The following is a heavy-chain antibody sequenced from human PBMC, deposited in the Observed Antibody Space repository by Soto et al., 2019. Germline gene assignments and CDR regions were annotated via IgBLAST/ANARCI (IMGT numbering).Heavy chain of an antibody. V-gene: IGHV1-69*12. CDR1: GVTFSTYA. D-gene: IGHD5-18*01. CDR2: IIPMFGTA. J-gene: IGHJ4*02. Sequence: QVQLVQSGAEVKKPESSVKVSCKAPGVTFSTYAISWVRQDPGQGLEWMGGIIPMFGTANYAQRFQDRVTITADEATNTVYMELSSLRSEDTAVYFCASGIQLWLRRINNGYSGWGQGTLVTVSS. CDR3: ASGIQLWLRRINNGYSG.